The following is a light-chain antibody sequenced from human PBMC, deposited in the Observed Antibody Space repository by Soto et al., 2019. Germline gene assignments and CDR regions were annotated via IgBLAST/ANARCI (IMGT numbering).Light chain of an antibody. V-gene: IGLV2-14*03. Sequence: QSALTQPASVTGSPGQSITISCTGTSSDVGSYNYVSWYQQHPGKVPKLMIHDVSNRPSGVSYRFSGYKSGNTASLTISGLQAEDEADYYCSSYTTISTWVFGGGTKVTVL. CDR1: SSDVGSYNY. J-gene: IGLJ3*02. CDR2: DVS. CDR3: SSYTTISTWV.